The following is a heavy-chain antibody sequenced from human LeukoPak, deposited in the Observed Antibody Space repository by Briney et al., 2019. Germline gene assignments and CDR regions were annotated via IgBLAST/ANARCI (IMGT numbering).Heavy chain of an antibody. CDR2: IYYSGST. J-gene: IGHJ5*02. V-gene: IGHV4-39*01. Sequence: SETLSLTCTVSGXSISSSSYYWGWIRQPPGKGLEWIGSIYYSGSTYYNPSLKSRVTISVDTSKNQFSLKLSSVTAADTAVYYCARHYLLLAVAGNWFDPWGQGTLVTVSS. CDR1: GXSISSSSYY. CDR3: ARHYLLLAVAGNWFDP. D-gene: IGHD6-19*01.